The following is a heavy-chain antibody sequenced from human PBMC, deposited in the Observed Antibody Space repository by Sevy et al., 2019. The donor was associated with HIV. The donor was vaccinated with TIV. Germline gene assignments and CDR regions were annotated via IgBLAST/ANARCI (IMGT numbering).Heavy chain of an antibody. V-gene: IGHV4-61*01. Sequence: SETLSLTCTVSGGSVSSGSYYWSWIRQPPGKGLEWIGYIYSSGSTNYNPSLKSRVTISVDTSKNQFSLKLSSVTAAETAVYYCARDDAGSYYNSYYYYGMDVWGQGTTVTVSS. CDR1: GGSVSSGSYY. D-gene: IGHD3-10*01. CDR2: IYSSGST. CDR3: ARDDAGSYYNSYYYYGMDV. J-gene: IGHJ6*02.